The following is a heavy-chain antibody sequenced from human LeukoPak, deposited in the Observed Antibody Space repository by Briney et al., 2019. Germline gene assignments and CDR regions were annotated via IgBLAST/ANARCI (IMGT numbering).Heavy chain of an antibody. CDR3: ARGGYSYGYWFDP. V-gene: IGHV3-53*01. D-gene: IGHD5-18*01. CDR2: IYSGGST. J-gene: IGHJ5*02. CDR1: GFTVSSNY. Sequence: GGSLRLSCAASGFTVSSNYMSWVRQAPGKGLEWVSVIYSGGSTYYADSVKGRFTISRDNSKDTLYLQMNSLRAEDTAVYYCARGGYSYGYWFDPWGQGTLVTVSS.